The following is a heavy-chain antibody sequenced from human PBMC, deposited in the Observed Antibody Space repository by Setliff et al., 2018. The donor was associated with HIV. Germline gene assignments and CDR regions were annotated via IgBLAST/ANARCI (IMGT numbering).Heavy chain of an antibody. Sequence: SESLSLTCNISGVSIPTNYWNWIRQPAGKGLEWIGRIYTTGGTNYNPALKSRVTMSIDTSKNQISLRFNSVNAADTAVYYCASPASGGSSSQYHYWGQGTLVTVSS. CDR3: ASPASGGSSSQYHY. CDR2: IYTTGGT. CDR1: GVSIPTNY. V-gene: IGHV4-4*07. D-gene: IGHD2-15*01. J-gene: IGHJ4*02.